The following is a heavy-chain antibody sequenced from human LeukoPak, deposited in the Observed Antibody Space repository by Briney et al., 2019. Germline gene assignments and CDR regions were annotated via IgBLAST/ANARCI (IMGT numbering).Heavy chain of an antibody. Sequence: SETLSLTCAVSGYSISSGYYWGWIRQPPGKGLEWIGSIYHSGSTYYNPSLKRRVTISVDTSKNQFSLKLSSVTAADTAVYYCAKTDVDTGYYWGQGTLVTVSS. CDR3: AKTDVDTGYY. CDR2: IYHSGST. J-gene: IGHJ4*02. D-gene: IGHD5-18*01. CDR1: GYSISSGYY. V-gene: IGHV4-38-2*01.